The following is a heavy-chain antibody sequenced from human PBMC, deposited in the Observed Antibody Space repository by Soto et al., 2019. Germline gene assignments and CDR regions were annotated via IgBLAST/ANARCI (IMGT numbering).Heavy chain of an antibody. CDR2: IYHGGTT. J-gene: IGHJ5*02. V-gene: IGHV4-30-2*02. CDR1: AGSISSGGYS. D-gene: IGHD2-8*01. Sequence: SETLSLTCTVSAGSISSGGYSWSWIRQAPGKGLEWIGDIYHGGTTHYNPSLRSRVTISVGRSESQFSLKLRSVTAADTAMYYCVRLLGGYFNGVSYGPGRLDPWGQGTLVTVSS. CDR3: VRLLGGYFNGVSYGPGRLDP.